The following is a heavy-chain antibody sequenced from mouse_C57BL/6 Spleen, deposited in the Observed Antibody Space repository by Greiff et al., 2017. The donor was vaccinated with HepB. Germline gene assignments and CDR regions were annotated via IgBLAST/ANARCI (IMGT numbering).Heavy chain of an antibody. Sequence: VKLQESGAELARPGASVKMSCKASGYTFTSYTMHWVKQRPGQGLEWIGYINPSSGYTKYNQKFKDKATLTADKSSSTAYMQLSSLTSEDSAVYYCARGAQATSMDYWGQGTSVTVSS. CDR2: INPSSGYT. CDR1: GYTFTSYT. CDR3: ARGAQATSMDY. D-gene: IGHD3-2*02. V-gene: IGHV1-4*01. J-gene: IGHJ4*01.